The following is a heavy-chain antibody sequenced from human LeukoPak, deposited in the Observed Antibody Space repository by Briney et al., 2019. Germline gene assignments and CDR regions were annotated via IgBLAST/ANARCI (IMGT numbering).Heavy chain of an antibody. Sequence: GGSLRLSCAASGFTFSSYEMNWVRQAPGKGLEWVSYISSSGSTIYYADSVKGRFTISRDNAKNTLYLQMNSLRAEDTAVYYCARVPVGVGSGSYWGNWFDPWGQGTLVTVSS. CDR3: ARVPVGVGSGSYWGNWFDP. CDR1: GFTFSSYE. CDR2: ISSSGSTI. J-gene: IGHJ5*02. D-gene: IGHD3-10*01. V-gene: IGHV3-48*03.